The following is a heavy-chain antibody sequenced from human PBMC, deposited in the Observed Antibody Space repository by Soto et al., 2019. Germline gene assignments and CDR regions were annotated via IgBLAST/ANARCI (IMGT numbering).Heavy chain of an antibody. J-gene: IGHJ6*02. V-gene: IGHV3-30-3*01. CDR1: GFTFNYYP. Sequence: QMQLVESGGGVVQPGGSLRLSCAASGFTFNYYPMHWVRQAPGKGLEWVAVVSFDGSNKYYADSVKGRFTISKGNSKNTLYLRMNSLRSEDRAVYYCARLPGPLVAVLYIYPLDGREAMSDVDVWGQGTTVTVSS. CDR2: VSFDGSNK. D-gene: IGHD6-19*01. CDR3: ARLPGPLVAVLYIYPLDGREAMSDVDV.